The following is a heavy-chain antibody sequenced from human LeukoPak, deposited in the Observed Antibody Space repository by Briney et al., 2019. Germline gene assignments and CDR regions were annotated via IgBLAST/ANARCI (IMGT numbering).Heavy chain of an antibody. V-gene: IGHV3-11*04. J-gene: IGHJ4*02. CDR1: GFTSSDSY. CDR2: NSRSGSDL. D-gene: IGHD2-21*02. CDR3: ARTARLFDY. Sequence: GGSLRLSCAPSGFTSSDSYMSWIRQTPGKGLGCISNNSRSGSDLNYTGSVRGRFTISRNNAKNSLYLQIDSLRAEDTAVYYCARTARLFDYWGQGTLVTVSS.